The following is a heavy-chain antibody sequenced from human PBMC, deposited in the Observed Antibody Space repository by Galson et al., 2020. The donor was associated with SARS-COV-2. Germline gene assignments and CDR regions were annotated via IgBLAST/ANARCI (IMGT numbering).Heavy chain of an antibody. J-gene: IGHJ3*02. CDR1: GFTFWTYG. CDR2: ISTSGGST. V-gene: IGHV3-23*01. D-gene: IGHD3-3*01. Sequence: GESLKISCAASGFTFWTYGMNWVRQAPGKGLEWVSHISTSGGSTYYADSVKGRFTVSRDNSKKTMSLQMNRLRVDDTAVYYCARPRAIMMFGVTLEAFDIWGRGTMVTVSS. CDR3: ARPRAIMMFGVTLEAFDI.